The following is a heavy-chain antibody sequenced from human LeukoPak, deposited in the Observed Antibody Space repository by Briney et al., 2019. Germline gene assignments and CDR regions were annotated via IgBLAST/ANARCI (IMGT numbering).Heavy chain of an antibody. D-gene: IGHD3-9*01. CDR3: ARGSASYDILTGYYPLYYFDY. Sequence: PSETLSLTCTVSGGSISSYYWSWIRQPPGKGLEWIGYIYYSGSTNYNPSLKSRVTISVDPSKNQFSLKLSSVTAADTAVYYCARGSASYDILTGYYPLYYFDYWGQGTLVTVSS. J-gene: IGHJ4*02. CDR1: GGSISSYY. CDR2: IYYSGST. V-gene: IGHV4-59*01.